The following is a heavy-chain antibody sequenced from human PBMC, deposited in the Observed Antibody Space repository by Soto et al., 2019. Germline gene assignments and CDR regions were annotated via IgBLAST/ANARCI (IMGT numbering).Heavy chain of an antibody. J-gene: IGHJ3*02. V-gene: IGHV3-11*01. CDR3: ASPIERDSGYYRDI. CDR1: GVTFSDYD. Sequence: PGGSLRLSCAASGVTFSDYDRSWIRQAPGKGLEWVSYISSSGSTIYYADSVKGRFTISRDNAKNSLYLQMNSLRAEDTAVYYCASPIERDSGYYRDIWGQGTMVTVSS. D-gene: IGHD3-22*01. CDR2: ISSSGSTI.